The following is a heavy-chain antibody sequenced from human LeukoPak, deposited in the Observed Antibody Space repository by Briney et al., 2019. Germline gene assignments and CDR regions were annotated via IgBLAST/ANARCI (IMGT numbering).Heavy chain of an antibody. CDR2: IDWDDDK. CDR3: ARIMGAPKGGPNAYYYYGMDV. Sequence: SGPALVKPTQTLTLTCTFSGFSLSTGGMCVNWIRQPPGKALEWLARIDWDDDKYYSISLETRLTISKDTSKNQVVLTVTNMDPVDTATYYCARIMGAPKGGPNAYYYYGMDVWGQGTTVTVSS. D-gene: IGHD2-8*01. CDR1: GFSLSTGGMC. J-gene: IGHJ6*02. V-gene: IGHV2-70*11.